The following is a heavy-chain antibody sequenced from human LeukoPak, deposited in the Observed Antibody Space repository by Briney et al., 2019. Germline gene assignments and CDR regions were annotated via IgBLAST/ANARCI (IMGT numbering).Heavy chain of an antibody. J-gene: IGHJ6*03. Sequence: ASVKVSCKASGYTFTNYGFTWVRQAPGQGLEWMGWISAYIGNTNYAQKLQGRVTMTTDTATSTTYMELRSLRSDDTAVYYCARAFPNWGGNYLDVWGKGTTVTVSS. V-gene: IGHV1-18*01. CDR3: ARAFPNWGGNYLDV. CDR2: ISAYIGNT. D-gene: IGHD7-27*01. CDR1: GYTFTNYG.